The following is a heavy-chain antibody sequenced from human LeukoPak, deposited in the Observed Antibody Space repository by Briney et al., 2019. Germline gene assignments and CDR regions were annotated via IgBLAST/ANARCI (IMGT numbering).Heavy chain of an antibody. D-gene: IGHD6-19*01. CDR1: GFTFSSYA. CDR3: AKDGPMGMGVAGPLFDY. J-gene: IGHJ4*02. V-gene: IGHV3-23*01. CDR2: ISGSGGST. Sequence: GGSLRLSCAASGFTFSSYAMSWVRQPPGKGLEWVSAISGSGGSTYYADSVKGQFTISRDNSKNTLYLQMNSLRAEDTAVYYCAKDGPMGMGVAGPLFDYCGQGTLVTVSS.